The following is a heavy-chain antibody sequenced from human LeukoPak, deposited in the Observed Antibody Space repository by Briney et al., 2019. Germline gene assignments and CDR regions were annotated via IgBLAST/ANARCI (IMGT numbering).Heavy chain of an antibody. CDR3: ARGGNPRDGPDY. D-gene: IGHD4-23*01. Sequence: QPGRSLRLSCAASGFTFSSYTIHWVRQAPGKGLERVAVISFDGSNKYYADSVKGRFSISRDNSKNTLYLQMNSLGAEDTAVCYCARGGNPRDGPDYWGQGTLVTVSS. V-gene: IGHV3-30-3*01. CDR2: ISFDGSNK. J-gene: IGHJ4*02. CDR1: GFTFSSYT.